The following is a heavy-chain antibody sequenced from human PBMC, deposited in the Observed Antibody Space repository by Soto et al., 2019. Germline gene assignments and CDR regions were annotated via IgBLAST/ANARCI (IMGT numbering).Heavy chain of an antibody. J-gene: IGHJ4*02. CDR1: GGSISSYY. D-gene: IGHD4-17*01. CDR3: ARVGDYKDPHFDY. CDR2: IYYSGST. V-gene: IGHV4-59*01. Sequence: SETQSLTCTVSGGSISSYYWSWIRQPPGKGLEWIGYIYYSGSTNYNPSLKSRVTISVDTSKNQFSLKLSSVTAADTAVYYCARVGDYKDPHFDYWGQGTLVTVSS.